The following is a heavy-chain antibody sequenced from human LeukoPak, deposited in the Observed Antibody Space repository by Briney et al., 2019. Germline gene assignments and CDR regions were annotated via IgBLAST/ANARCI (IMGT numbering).Heavy chain of an antibody. D-gene: IGHD3-10*01. CDR1: GFTFSSFW. Sequence: GGSLRLSCAASGFTFSSFWMSWVRQAPGKGLEWVANIKQDEREKYYVDSVKGRFNISRDNAKNSLYLQMDSLRAEDTAVYYCARLLRGHFNLWGRGTLVTVSS. V-gene: IGHV3-7*01. CDR2: IKQDEREK. CDR3: ARLLRGHFNL. J-gene: IGHJ2*01.